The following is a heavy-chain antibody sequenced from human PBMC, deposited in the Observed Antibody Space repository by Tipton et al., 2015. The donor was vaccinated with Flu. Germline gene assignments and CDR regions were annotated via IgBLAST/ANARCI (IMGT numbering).Heavy chain of an antibody. CDR2: IYTSGST. CDR1: GGPISSGSYY. D-gene: IGHD3-22*01. J-gene: IGHJ4*02. CDR3: ARGPYDSSGYYIHYFDY. V-gene: IGHV4-61*02. Sequence: TLSLTCTVSGGPISSGSYYWSWIRQPAGKGLEWIGRIYTSGSTNYNPSLKSRVTISVDTSKNQFSLKLSSVTAADTAVYYCARGPYDSSGYYIHYFDYWGQGTLVTVSS.